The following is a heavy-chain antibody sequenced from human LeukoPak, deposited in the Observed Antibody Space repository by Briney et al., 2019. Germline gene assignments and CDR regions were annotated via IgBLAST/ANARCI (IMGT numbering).Heavy chain of an antibody. CDR3: AKSEPIDPFDY. CDR1: GFPFSYYG. D-gene: IGHD1-14*01. CDR2: IRYDGNDK. J-gene: IGHJ4*02. V-gene: IGHV3-30*02. Sequence: PGGSLRLSCAASGFPFSYYGFHWVRQAPGKGLEWVAFIRYDGNDKFYAESVKGRFTISRDNSKNTLYLQMNSLRAEDTAVYYCAKSEPIDPFDYWGQGTLVTVSS.